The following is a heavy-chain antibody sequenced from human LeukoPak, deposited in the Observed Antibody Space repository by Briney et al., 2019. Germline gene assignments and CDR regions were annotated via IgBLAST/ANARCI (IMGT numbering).Heavy chain of an antibody. J-gene: IGHJ4*02. CDR2: ISSSGSTI. V-gene: IGHV3-48*03. CDR1: GFAFRNYE. D-gene: IGHD3-16*02. CDR3: ARESRAGYDDVWESYRYTGLDY. Sequence: GGSLRLSCAASGFAFRNYEMNWVRQTPGKGLEWVSYISSSGSTIYYADSVKGRFTISRDNAKNSLNLQMNSLRAEDTAVYYCARESRAGYDDVWESYRYTGLDYWGQGTLVTVSS.